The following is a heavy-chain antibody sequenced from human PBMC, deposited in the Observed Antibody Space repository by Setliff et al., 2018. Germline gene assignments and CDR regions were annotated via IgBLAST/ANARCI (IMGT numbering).Heavy chain of an antibody. CDR1: GGSFSGYY. CDR3: AKQGSYYYYMDV. D-gene: IGHD6-13*01. V-gene: IGHV4-34*01. CDR2: INHRGNT. J-gene: IGHJ6*03. Sequence: NPSETLSLTCAVYGGSFSGYYWSWIRQPPGKRLEWIGEINHRGNTNYNPSLKSRVTISVDTSKNQFSLKLRSMTAADTAVYYCAKQGSYYYYMDVWGKGTTVTVSS.